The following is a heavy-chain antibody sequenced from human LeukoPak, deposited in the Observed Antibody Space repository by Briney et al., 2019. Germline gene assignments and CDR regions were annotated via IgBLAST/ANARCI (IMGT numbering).Heavy chain of an antibody. Sequence: ASVKVSCKASGYTFTSYYMHWVRQAPGQGLEWMGIINPSGGSTSYAQKFQGRVTMTRDTSTSTVYMELSSLRSEDTAVYYCARDQLVVVPAAIGANAFDIWGQGTMVTVSS. J-gene: IGHJ3*02. V-gene: IGHV1-46*01. CDR1: GYTFTSYY. CDR2: INPSGGST. D-gene: IGHD2-2*01. CDR3: ARDQLVVVPAAIGANAFDI.